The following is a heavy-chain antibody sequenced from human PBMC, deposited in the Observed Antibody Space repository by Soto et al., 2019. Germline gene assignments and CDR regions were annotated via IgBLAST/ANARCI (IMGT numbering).Heavy chain of an antibody. D-gene: IGHD3-16*01. CDR2: TTQDGNDK. Sequence: GGSLRLSCAASGFTFSPYYMSWVRQAPGKGLEWLAMTTQDGNDKHYVDSVRGRFTISRDSAKNSLYLQMNSLRGEDTALYYCAKETVWGAGNKFGYFGMDVWGQGTTVTVSS. J-gene: IGHJ6*02. CDR1: GFTFSPYY. V-gene: IGHV3-7*03. CDR3: AKETVWGAGNKFGYFGMDV.